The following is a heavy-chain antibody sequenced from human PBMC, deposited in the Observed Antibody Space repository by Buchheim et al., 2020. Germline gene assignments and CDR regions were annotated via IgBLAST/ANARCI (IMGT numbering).Heavy chain of an antibody. CDR1: GFTFSSYG. CDR2: ISYDGSNK. Sequence: QVQLVESGGGVVQPGRSLRLSCAASGFTFSSYGMHWVRQAPGKGLEWVAGISYDGSNKYYADSVKGRFTISRDNYKKTLYLQMNRLGAEDTAVYYCAKDPCSGGSCYGPFDYWGQGTL. V-gene: IGHV3-30*18. D-gene: IGHD2-15*01. CDR3: AKDPCSGGSCYGPFDY. J-gene: IGHJ4*02.